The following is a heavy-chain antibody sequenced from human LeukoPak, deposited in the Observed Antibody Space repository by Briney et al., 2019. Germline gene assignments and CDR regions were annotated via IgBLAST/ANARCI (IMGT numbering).Heavy chain of an antibody. Sequence: GGSLRLSCAASGFTFSSCSMNWVRQAPGKGLEWVSYISSSSSTIYYADSVKGRFTISRDNAKNSLYLQMNSLRAEDTAVYYCARWGIVGATGYWGQGTLVTVSS. J-gene: IGHJ4*02. CDR2: ISSSSSTI. CDR1: GFTFSSCS. D-gene: IGHD1-26*01. V-gene: IGHV3-48*01. CDR3: ARWGIVGATGY.